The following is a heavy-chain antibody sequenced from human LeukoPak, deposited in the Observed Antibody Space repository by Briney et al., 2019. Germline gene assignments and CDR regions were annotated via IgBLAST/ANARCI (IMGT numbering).Heavy chain of an antibody. J-gene: IGHJ4*02. CDR1: GFTFSSYA. CDR2: ISGSGGST. Sequence: GGSLRLSCAASGFTFSSYAMSWVRQAPGKGLEWVSAISGSGGSTYYADSVKGRFTISRDNSKNTLYLQMNSLRAEDTAVYYCAKASYSGSYRGGVSGYWGQGTLVTVSS. D-gene: IGHD1-26*01. V-gene: IGHV3-23*01. CDR3: AKASYSGSYRGGVSGY.